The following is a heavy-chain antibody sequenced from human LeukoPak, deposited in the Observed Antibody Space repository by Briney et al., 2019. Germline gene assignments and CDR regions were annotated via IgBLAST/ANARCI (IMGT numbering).Heavy chain of an antibody. CDR2: ISGSSSYI. Sequence: ETLSLTCTVSGYSISNGYYWGWVRQPPGKGLGWVSSISGSSSYIYYADSVKGRFTISRHNAKNSLYLQMNSLRAEDTAVYYCATKGRLSSGYYLWYGNWGQGTLVTVSS. CDR1: GYSISNGYY. V-gene: IGHV3-21*01. D-gene: IGHD3-22*01. CDR3: ATKGRLSSGYYLWYGN. J-gene: IGHJ4*02.